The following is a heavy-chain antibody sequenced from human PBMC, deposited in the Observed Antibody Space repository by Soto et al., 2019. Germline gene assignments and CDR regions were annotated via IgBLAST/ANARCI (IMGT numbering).Heavy chain of an antibody. D-gene: IGHD3-16*01. CDR2: IKQDGSEK. V-gene: IGHV3-7*03. J-gene: IGHJ3*02. Sequence: GSLGLSCAASAFTFSSYWMSWVRQAAGKGLEWVANIKQDGSEKYYVDSVKGRFTISRDNAKNSLYLQMNSLRAEDTAVYYCARDLFEAARRGEYAFDIWGQGTMVTVSS. CDR1: AFTFSSYW. CDR3: ARDLFEAARRGEYAFDI.